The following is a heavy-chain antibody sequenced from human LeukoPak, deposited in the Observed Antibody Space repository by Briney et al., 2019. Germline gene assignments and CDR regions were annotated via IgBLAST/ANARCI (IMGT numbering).Heavy chain of an antibody. J-gene: IGHJ6*03. CDR2: ISSGSSSI. CDR1: GFSLRRYA. V-gene: IGHV3-21*01. CDR3: ASGSNLYYYMDV. Sequence: PGGSLRLSCRASGFSLRRYAMNWVRQAPGKGLEEVSTISSGSSSIYYADSLRGRITISRDNAKNSLYLQLNSLRAEDTALYYCASGSNLYYYMDVWGKGTAVTVSS. D-gene: IGHD1-26*01.